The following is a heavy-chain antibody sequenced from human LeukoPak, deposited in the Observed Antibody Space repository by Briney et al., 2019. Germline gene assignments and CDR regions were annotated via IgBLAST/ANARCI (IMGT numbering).Heavy chain of an antibody. V-gene: IGHV3-7*01. Sequence: GGSLRLSCAASGFTFSNYWMSWVRQAPGKGLEWAANIKQDGSDKYYVDSVKGRFTISRDNAKNSLYLQMNSLRAEDTAVYYCARQDYYFEYWGQGTLVTVSS. CDR1: GFTFSNYW. J-gene: IGHJ4*02. CDR3: ARQDYYFEY. CDR2: IKQDGSDK.